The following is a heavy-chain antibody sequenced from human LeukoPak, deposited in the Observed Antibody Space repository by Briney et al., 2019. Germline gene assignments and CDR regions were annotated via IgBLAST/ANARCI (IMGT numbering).Heavy chain of an antibody. V-gene: IGHV4-34*01. CDR3: ARAAYYYYYMDV. CDR1: GGSFSGYY. J-gene: IGHJ6*03. CDR2: INHSGST. Sequence: SETLSLTCAVYGGSFSGYYWSRIRQPPGKGLEWIGEINHSGSTNYNPSLKSRVTISVDTSKNQFSLKLSSVTAADTAVYYCARAAYYYYYMDVWGKGTTVTVSS.